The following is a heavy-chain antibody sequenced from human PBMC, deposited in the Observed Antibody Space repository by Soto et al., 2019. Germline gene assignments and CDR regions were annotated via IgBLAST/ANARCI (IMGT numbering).Heavy chain of an antibody. Sequence: ASVKVSCKASGYTFTSYYMHWVRQAPGQGLEWMGIINPSGGSTSYAQKFQGRVTMTRDTSTSTVYMELSSLRSEDTAVYYCAVPGSPGEAFDIWGQGTMVTVSS. CDR1: GYTFTSYY. J-gene: IGHJ3*02. CDR3: AVPGSPGEAFDI. CDR2: INPSGGST. D-gene: IGHD2-2*01. V-gene: IGHV1-46*03.